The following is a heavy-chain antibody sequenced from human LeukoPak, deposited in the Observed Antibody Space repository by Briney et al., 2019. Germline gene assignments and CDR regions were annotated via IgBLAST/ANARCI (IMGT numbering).Heavy chain of an antibody. CDR2: IFPSGGEI. D-gene: IGHD2-8*02. CDR1: GFTFSSYS. Sequence: PGGSLRLSCAASGFTFSSYSMNWVRQAPGKGLEWVSSIFPSGGEIHYADSVKGRFTIFRDNSKSTLTLQMNSLRAEDTAIYYCATYRQVLLPFESWGQGTLVTVSS. V-gene: IGHV3-21*04. CDR3: ATYRQVLLPFES. J-gene: IGHJ4*02.